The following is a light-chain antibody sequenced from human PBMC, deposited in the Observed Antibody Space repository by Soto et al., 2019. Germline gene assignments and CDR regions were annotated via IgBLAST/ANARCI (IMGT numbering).Light chain of an antibody. J-gene: IGKJ4*01. CDR1: QSISSW. CDR2: KAS. V-gene: IGKV1-5*03. Sequence: DIQMTQSPSTLSASVGDRVTITCRASQSISSWLAWYQQKPGKAPKLLIYKASTLESGVPSRFSGSGSGTEFTLTISSLQPEDLATYYCLQHNSLLTFGGGTKVDNK. CDR3: LQHNSLLT.